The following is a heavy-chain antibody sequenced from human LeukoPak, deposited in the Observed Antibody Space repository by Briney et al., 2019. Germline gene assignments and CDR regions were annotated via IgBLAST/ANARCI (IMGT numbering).Heavy chain of an antibody. CDR3: ARGRGAVAGTFDY. J-gene: IGHJ4*02. D-gene: IGHD6-19*01. CDR2: IYYSGST. Sequence: PSETLSLTCTVSGGSISSYYWSWLRQPPGKGLEWIGYIYYSGSTNYNPSLKSRVTISVDTSKNQFSLKLSSVTAADTAVYYCARGRGAVAGTFDYWGQGTLVTVSS. CDR1: GGSISSYY. V-gene: IGHV4-59*01.